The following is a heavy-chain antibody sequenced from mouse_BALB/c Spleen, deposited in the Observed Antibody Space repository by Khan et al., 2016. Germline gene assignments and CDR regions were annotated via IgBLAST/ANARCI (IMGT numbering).Heavy chain of an antibody. J-gene: IGHJ4*01. V-gene: IGHV1S41*01. D-gene: IGHD1-1*01. CDR1: GYTFTSYW. CDR2: IAPGSGST. Sequence: DLVKPGASVKLSCKASGYTFTSYWINWIKQRPGQGLEWIGRIAPGSGSTYYNDMFKGKATLTVDTSSSTAYIQLSSLSSEDSGVCFCAREGTVPLMDYWGQGTSVTVSS. CDR3: AREGTVPLMDY.